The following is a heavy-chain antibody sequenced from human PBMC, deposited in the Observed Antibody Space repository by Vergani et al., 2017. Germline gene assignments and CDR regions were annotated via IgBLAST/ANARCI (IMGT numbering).Heavy chain of an antibody. CDR3: ARIKITIFGVVPHDFDY. V-gene: IGHV4-39*07. D-gene: IGHD3-3*01. CDR2: IYYSGST. J-gene: IGHJ4*02. CDR1: GGSISSSSYY. Sequence: QLQLQESGPGLVKPSETLSLTCTVSGGSISSSSYYWGWIRQPPGKGLEWIGSIYYSGSTYYNPSLKSRVTISVDTSKNQFSLKLSSVTAADTAVYYCARIKITIFGVVPHDFDYWGQGTLVTVSS.